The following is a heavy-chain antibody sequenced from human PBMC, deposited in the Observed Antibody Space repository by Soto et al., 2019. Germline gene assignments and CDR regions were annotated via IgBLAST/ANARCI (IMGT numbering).Heavy chain of an antibody. J-gene: IGHJ5*02. CDR1: GGSISSYY. V-gene: IGHV4-59*01. CDR2: IYYSGST. CDR3: ARAPEFYYDILTGYYNNWFDP. D-gene: IGHD3-9*01. Sequence: TSETLSLTCTVSGGSISSYYWSWIRQPPGKGLEWIGYIYYSGSTNYNPSLKSRVTISVDTSKNQFSLKLSSVTAADTAVYYCARAPEFYYDILTGYYNNWFDPWGQGTMVTVYS.